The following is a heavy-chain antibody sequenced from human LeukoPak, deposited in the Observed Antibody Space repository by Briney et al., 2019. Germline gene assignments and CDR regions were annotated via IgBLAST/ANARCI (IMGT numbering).Heavy chain of an antibody. V-gene: IGHV3-30*18. J-gene: IGHJ4*02. CDR2: ISNDGNHK. Sequence: GGSLRLSCAASGFTFSSYGMHWVRQAPGKGLEWVALISNDGNHKSYSDSVKGRFTISRDNSTSTLYLQMNSLRAEDTAVYYCAKDIGYSYGYDYWGQGTLVTVSS. D-gene: IGHD5-18*01. CDR3: AKDIGYSYGYDY. CDR1: GFTFSSYG.